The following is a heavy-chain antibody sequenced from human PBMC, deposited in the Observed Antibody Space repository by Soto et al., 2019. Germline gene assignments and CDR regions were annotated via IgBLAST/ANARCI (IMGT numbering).Heavy chain of an antibody. V-gene: IGHV3-73*02. CDR1: GFTFSGSA. CDR2: IRSKANSYAT. Sequence: EVQLVESGGGLVQPGGSLKLSCVASGFTFSGSAIHWVRQPSGKGLEWVGRIRSKANSYATAYAASVEGRFTISRDGSKNTAYLQMNSLKTEDTAVYYCTRIEYSSSWYFAFDIWGQGTMVTVSS. D-gene: IGHD6-13*01. CDR3: TRIEYSSSWYFAFDI. J-gene: IGHJ3*02.